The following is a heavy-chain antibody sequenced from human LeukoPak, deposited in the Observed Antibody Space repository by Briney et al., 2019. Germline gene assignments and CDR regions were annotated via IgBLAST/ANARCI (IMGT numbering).Heavy chain of an antibody. CDR1: GFTFSSYW. Sequence: PGGSLRLSCAASGFTFSSYWMSWVRQAPGKGLEWVSGISWNSGSIGYADSVKGRFTISRDNAKNSLYLQMNSLRAEDTALYYCTKDIGYDSSGYLDYWGQGTLVTVSS. V-gene: IGHV3-9*01. D-gene: IGHD3-22*01. CDR3: TKDIGYDSSGYLDY. CDR2: ISWNSGSI. J-gene: IGHJ4*02.